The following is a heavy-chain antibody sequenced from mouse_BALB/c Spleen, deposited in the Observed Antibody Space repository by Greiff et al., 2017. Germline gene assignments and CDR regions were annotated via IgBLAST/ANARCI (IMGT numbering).Heavy chain of an antibody. CDR3: ARHRYGYYAMDY. J-gene: IGHJ4*01. Sequence: EVMLVESGGGLVQPGGSLKLSCAASGFTFSSYTMSWVRQTPEKRLEWVAYISNGGGSTYYPDTVKGRFTISRDNAKNTLYLQMSSLKSEDTAMYYCARHRYGYYAMDYWGQGTSVTVSS. CDR2: ISNGGGST. V-gene: IGHV5-12-2*01. D-gene: IGHD2-14*01. CDR1: GFTFSSYT.